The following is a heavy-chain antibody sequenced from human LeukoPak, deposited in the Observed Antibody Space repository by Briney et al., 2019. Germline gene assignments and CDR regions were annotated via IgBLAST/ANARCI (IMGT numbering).Heavy chain of an antibody. CDR2: INPNSGGT. CDR1: GYTFTGYY. D-gene: IGHD3-3*01. Sequence: ASVKVSCKASGYTFTGYYMHWVRQAPGQGLEWMGWINPNSGGTNYAQKFQGRVTMTRDTSISTAYMELSRLRSDDTAVYYCARELRAFTYYDFWSGKGYFDYWGQGTLVTVSS. V-gene: IGHV1-2*02. J-gene: IGHJ4*02. CDR3: ARELRAFTYYDFWSGKGYFDY.